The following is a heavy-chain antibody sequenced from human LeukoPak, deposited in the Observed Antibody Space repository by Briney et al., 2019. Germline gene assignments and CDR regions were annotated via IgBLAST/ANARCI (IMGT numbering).Heavy chain of an antibody. J-gene: IGHJ4*02. Sequence: GGSLRLSCAASGFTFSSYAMHWVRQAPGKGLEWVAVIPYDGSNKYYADSVKGRFTISRDNSKNTLYLQMNSLRAEVTAVYYCARGDYYFDYWGQGTLVTVSS. V-gene: IGHV3-30-3*01. CDR1: GFTFSSYA. CDR3: ARGDYYFDY. CDR2: IPYDGSNK.